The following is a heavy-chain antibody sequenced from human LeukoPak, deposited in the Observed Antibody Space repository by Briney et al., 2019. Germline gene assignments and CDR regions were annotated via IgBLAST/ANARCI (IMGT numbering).Heavy chain of an antibody. CDR3: GRGRFYYYGSGSFVFDY. Sequence: SETLSLTSAVYGVSFCGYNWSWIRKPPGQGLEWMGEINHSGSANYNQSLKSRVIISVATSKNQFSLLLSSVTAAATAGYYCGRGRFYYYGSGSFVFDYWDQGTLVTVSS. CDR1: GVSFCGYN. V-gene: IGHV4-34*01. CDR2: INHSGSA. J-gene: IGHJ4*02. D-gene: IGHD3-10*01.